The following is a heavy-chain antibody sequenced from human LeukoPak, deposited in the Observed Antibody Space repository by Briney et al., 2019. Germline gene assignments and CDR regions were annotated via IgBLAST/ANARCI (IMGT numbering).Heavy chain of an antibody. V-gene: IGHV3-9*01. CDR1: GFTFDDYG. J-gene: IGHJ4*02. CDR3: AKDYGYSSSWYDY. CDR2: ISWNSASV. Sequence: GGSLRLSCEASGFTFDDYGMHWVRQAPGKGLEWVSTISWNSASVGYVDSVKGRFTVSRDNAKKTLNLQMNSLRPEDTALYYCAKDYGYSSSWYDYWGQGTLVTVSS. D-gene: IGHD6-13*01.